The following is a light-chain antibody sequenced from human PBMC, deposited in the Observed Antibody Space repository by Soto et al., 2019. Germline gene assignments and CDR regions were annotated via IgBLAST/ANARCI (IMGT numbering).Light chain of an antibody. CDR2: DVI. J-gene: IGLJ1*01. CDR1: SSDVGGYNY. Sequence: QSALTQPASVSGSPGQSITISCTGTSSDVGGYNYVPWYQHHPGKAPKLIIYDVINRPSGVSNPFSGSKSGNTASLTISGLQPEDEADYYCSSYTTSNTRQIVFGTGTKVTVL. CDR3: SSYTTSNTRQIV. V-gene: IGLV2-14*03.